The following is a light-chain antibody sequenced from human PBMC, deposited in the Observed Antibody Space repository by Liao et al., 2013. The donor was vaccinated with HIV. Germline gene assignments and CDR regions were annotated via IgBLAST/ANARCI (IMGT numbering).Light chain of an antibody. CDR2: QDV. CDR1: NLGDKH. Sequence: YDLTQPPSVSVSPGQTATISCSGQNLGDKHASWYQQKPGQSPVLVIYQDVKRPSGIPERFSGSNSGDTATLTISGTQAADEADYYCQAWDSGTALYTFGTGTKVTVL. V-gene: IGLV3-1*01. J-gene: IGLJ1*01. CDR3: QAWDSGTALYT.